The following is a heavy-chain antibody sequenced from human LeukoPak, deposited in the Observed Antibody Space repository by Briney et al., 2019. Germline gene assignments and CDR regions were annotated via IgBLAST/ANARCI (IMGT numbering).Heavy chain of an antibody. CDR1: GYTFTSNY. CDR3: ATDVVAYCGGDCYIH. V-gene: IGHV1-46*01. J-gene: IGHJ4*02. CDR2: IYPRDGST. D-gene: IGHD2-21*02. Sequence: ASVKVSCKASGYTFTSNYIHWVRQAPGQGLEWMGMIYPRDGSTSYAQKFQGRVTMTEDTSTDTAYMELSSLRSEDTAVYYCATDVVAYCGGDCYIHWGQGTLVTVSS.